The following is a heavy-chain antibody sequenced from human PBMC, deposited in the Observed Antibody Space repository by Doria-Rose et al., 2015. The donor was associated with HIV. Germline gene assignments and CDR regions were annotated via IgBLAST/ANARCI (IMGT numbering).Heavy chain of an antibody. CDR3: ARMGSYRELDY. J-gene: IGHJ4*02. CDR2: TYYTGTS. V-gene: IGHV4-31*03. Sequence: QVQLQESGPGLVKPSETLSLTCSVSGASVSSRGYYWNWIRQVPGKGLESLGYTYYTGTSDYSPSLKSRLNMAVDTSKNQFSLRLSFVTVADTAVYDCARMGSYRELDYWGQGALVIVSA. D-gene: IGHD3-3*01. CDR1: GASVSSRGYY.